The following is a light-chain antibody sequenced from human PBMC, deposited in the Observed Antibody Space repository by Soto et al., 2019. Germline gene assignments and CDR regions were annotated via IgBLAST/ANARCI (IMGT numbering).Light chain of an antibody. CDR3: SSFAGGSSVSVI. J-gene: IGLJ2*01. CDR2: EVT. Sequence: QSVLTQPPSASGSPGQSVTISCTGTSSDVGGYNYVSWYQQHPGKAPKLMIYEVTQRPSGIPDRFSGSKSGNTASLTVSGLRAEDEADYYCSSFAGGSSVSVIFGGGTKLTVL. CDR1: SSDVGGYNY. V-gene: IGLV2-8*01.